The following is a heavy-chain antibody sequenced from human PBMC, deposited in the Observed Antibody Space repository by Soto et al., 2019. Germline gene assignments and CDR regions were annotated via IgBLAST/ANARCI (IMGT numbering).Heavy chain of an antibody. CDR2: VNPSDGST. D-gene: IGHD1-1*01. CDR3: ARDNPRHNAWTEFDY. CDR1: GYTFSSYY. V-gene: IGHV1-46*01. J-gene: IGHJ4*02. Sequence: ASVKVSCKASGYTFSSYYVHWVRQAPGQGLEWMGIVNPSDGSTSYAQRFQGRVTMSSNTPTSTVYMDLSSLRSEDTAVYFCARDNPRHNAWTEFDYWGQGTLVTVSS.